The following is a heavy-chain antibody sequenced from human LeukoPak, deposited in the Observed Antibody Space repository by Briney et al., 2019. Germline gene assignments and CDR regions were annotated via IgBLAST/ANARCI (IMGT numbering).Heavy chain of an antibody. CDR1: GFTFSSYE. CDR3: ARGIGGYDILTGSLCY. CDR2: ISGSGSTI. V-gene: IGHV3-48*03. Sequence: GGSLRLSCAASGFTFSSYEMNWVRQAPGKGLEWVSYISGSGSTIYYADSVKGRFTISRDNAKNSLYLQMNSLRAEDTAVYYCARGIGGYDILTGSLCYWGQGTLVTVSS. J-gene: IGHJ4*02. D-gene: IGHD3-9*01.